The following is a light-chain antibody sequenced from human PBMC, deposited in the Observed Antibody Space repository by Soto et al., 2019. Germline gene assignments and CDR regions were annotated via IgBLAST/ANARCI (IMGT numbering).Light chain of an antibody. J-gene: IGLJ2*01. Sequence: QSALTQPASVSGSPGQSITISCTGTSSDIGGYNYVSWYQQHPGKAPKLMIYDVSYRPSGVSNRFSASKSGNTASLTISGLQAEDDADYYCSSYTTSRTVVFGGGTKLTVL. V-gene: IGLV2-14*01. CDR1: SSDIGGYNY. CDR2: DVS. CDR3: SSYTTSRTVV.